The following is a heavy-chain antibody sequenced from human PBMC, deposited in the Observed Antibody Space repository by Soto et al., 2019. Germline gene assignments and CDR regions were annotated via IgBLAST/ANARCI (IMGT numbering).Heavy chain of an antibody. CDR1: GGSISSGGYS. CDR2: IYHSGST. J-gene: IGHJ6*02. Sequence: QLQLQESGSGLVKPSQTLSLTCAVSGGSISSGGYSWSWIRQPPGKGLEWIGYIYHSGSTYYNPSLKSRVTISVDRSKNQFSLTLSSVTAADTAVYYCARVVDYYGMDVWGQGTTDPVSS. CDR3: ARVVDYYGMDV. V-gene: IGHV4-30-2*01. D-gene: IGHD2-21*01.